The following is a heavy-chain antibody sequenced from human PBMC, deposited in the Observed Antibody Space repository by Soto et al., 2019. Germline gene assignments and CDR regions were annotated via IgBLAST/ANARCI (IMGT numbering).Heavy chain of an antibody. J-gene: IGHJ3*02. CDR1: GFSLSTSGVG. V-gene: IGHV2-5*02. CDR3: ARQNYSGYDPGLIDI. D-gene: IGHD5-12*01. CDR2: IYWDDDK. Sequence: QITLKESGPPLVKPTQTLTLTCTFSGFSLSTSGVGVGWIRQPPGKALEWLALIYWDDDKRYSPSLKNRLIITKDTSKNQVVLTMTNMDPVDTATYSCARQNYSGYDPGLIDIWGQGTMVTVSS.